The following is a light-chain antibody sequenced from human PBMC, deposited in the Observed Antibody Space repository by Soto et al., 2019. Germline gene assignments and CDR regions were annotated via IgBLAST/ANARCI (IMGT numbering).Light chain of an antibody. Sequence: EIVMTQSPATLSVSPGARATLSCRASQSVSTYLAWYQQKPGQAPRLLIYDASNRATGIPARFSGSGSGTDFTLTISSLEPEDFAVYFCQQRTNWPPTFGQGTRLEIK. CDR3: QQRTNWPPT. V-gene: IGKV3-11*01. CDR1: QSVSTY. J-gene: IGKJ5*01. CDR2: DAS.